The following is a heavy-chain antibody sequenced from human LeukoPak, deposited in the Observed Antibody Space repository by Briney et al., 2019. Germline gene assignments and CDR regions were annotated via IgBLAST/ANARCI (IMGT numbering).Heavy chain of an antibody. CDR2: INPNSGGT. V-gene: IGHV1-2*02. CDR3: ARPLSGSYDYFDY. J-gene: IGHJ4*02. CDR1: GYTFTGYY. Sequence: GASVKVSCKASGYTFTGYYMHWVRQAPGQGLEWMGWINPNSGGTNYAQKFQGRVTMTRDTSISTAYMELSRLRSDDTAVYYCARPLSGSYDYFDYWGQGTLVTASS. D-gene: IGHD1-26*01.